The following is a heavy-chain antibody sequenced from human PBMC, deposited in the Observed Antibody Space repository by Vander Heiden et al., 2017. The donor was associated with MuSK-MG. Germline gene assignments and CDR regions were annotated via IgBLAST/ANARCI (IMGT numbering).Heavy chain of an antibody. J-gene: IGHJ4*02. CDR1: GFPFSSYA. D-gene: IGHD2-15*01. CDR2: ISSNGGST. Sequence: EVQLVEPGGGLVQPGGSLRLACSASGFPFSSYAMHWVRQAPGKGLEYVSAISSNGGSTYYADSVKGRFTISRDNSKNTLYLQMSSLRAEDTAVYYCVGRGYCSGGSCYLDYWGQGTLVTVSS. CDR3: VGRGYCSGGSCYLDY. V-gene: IGHV3-64D*06.